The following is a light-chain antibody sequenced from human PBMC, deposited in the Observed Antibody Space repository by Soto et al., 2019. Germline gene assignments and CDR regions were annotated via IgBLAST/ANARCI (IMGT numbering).Light chain of an antibody. J-gene: IGKJ1*01. Sequence: DIQMTQSPSTLSASVGDRVTITCRASQSIGDSLAWYQQKPGKAPYLLISDVSSLERGVPSRFSGSGSGTEFTLTISSMQPDDFATFYCQQYNGSSRTFGQGTKVEI. CDR1: QSIGDS. CDR2: DVS. V-gene: IGKV1-5*01. CDR3: QQYNGSSRT.